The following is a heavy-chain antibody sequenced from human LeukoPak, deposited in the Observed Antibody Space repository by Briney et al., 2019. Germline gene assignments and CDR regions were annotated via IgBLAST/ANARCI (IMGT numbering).Heavy chain of an antibody. D-gene: IGHD5-12*01. CDR3: ARDDSGYVPY. J-gene: IGHJ4*02. CDR1: GYSFSTYD. V-gene: IGHV1-18*01. CDR2: ISTGDGST. Sequence: ASVKVSCKASGYSFSTYDMSWVRQAPGQGLEWMGWISTGDGSTKFAQKFQGRVTMTTDTSTSTAYMELWGLRSDDTAVYYCARDDSGYVPYWGQGTLVTVSS.